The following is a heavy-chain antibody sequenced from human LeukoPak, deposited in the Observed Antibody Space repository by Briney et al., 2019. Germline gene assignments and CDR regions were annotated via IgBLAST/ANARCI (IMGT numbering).Heavy chain of an antibody. CDR2: ISYDGSNK. J-gene: IGHJ5*02. CDR1: GFTFSSNA. D-gene: IGHD1-1*01. Sequence: GGSLRLSCAASGFTFSSNAMHWVRQAPGKGLGWVAVISYDGSNKYYADSVKGRFTISRDNSKNTLYLQMNSLRAEDTAVYYCAREAGYAWFDPWGQGNLVTVSS. V-gene: IGHV3-30*04. CDR3: AREAGYAWFDP.